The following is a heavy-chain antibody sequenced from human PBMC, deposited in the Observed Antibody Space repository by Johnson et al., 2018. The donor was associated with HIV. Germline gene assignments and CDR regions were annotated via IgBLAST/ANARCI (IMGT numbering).Heavy chain of an antibody. CDR3: AKDTGAAGTRGYAFDI. Sequence: EVQLVESGGGLVQPGRSLRLSCAASGFTFDDYAMHWVRQAPGKGLEWVSGISWNSGSIGYADSVKGRFTISRDNAKNSLYMQMNSLRAEDTAFYYCAKDTGAAGTRGYAFDIWGQGTMVTGSS. CDR2: ISWNSGSI. J-gene: IGHJ3*02. CDR1: GFTFDDYA. D-gene: IGHD6-13*01. V-gene: IGHV3-9*01.